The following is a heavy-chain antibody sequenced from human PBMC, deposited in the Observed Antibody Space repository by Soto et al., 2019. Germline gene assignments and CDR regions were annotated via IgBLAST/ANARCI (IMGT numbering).Heavy chain of an antibody. D-gene: IGHD3-22*01. CDR3: VRATYFSDSSGYTRVFDY. CDR1: DHG. V-gene: IGHV3-72*01. J-gene: IGHJ4*02. CDR2: TRDKAQGYST. Sequence: DHGGDWVSQNQGKGPELVGGTRDKAQGYSTAYAASVKGRFTNARDESKNSVYLQMNSLKTEDTAVYYCVRATYFSDSSGYTRVFDYWGQGTLVPVFS.